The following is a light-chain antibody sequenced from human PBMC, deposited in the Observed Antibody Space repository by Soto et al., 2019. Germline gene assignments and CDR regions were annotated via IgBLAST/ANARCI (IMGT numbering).Light chain of an antibody. CDR3: QAWDMNTVV. J-gene: IGLJ2*01. Sequence: SYELTQPPSVSVSPGQTASIACSGEKLGDKPVSWYQLRPGQSPVLVIYHDTKRPSGIPERFSGSNSGDTATLTISGAQAMDEADYCCQAWDMNTVVFGGGTKLTVL. CDR1: KLGDKP. CDR2: HDT. V-gene: IGLV3-1*01.